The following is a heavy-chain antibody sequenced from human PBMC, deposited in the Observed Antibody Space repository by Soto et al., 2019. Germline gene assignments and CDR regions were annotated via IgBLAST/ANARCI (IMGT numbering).Heavy chain of an antibody. CDR2: ISGSGGSA. CDR3: ASGYCGSTNCRRDY. V-gene: IGHV3-23*01. Sequence: GGSLRLSCAASGFTFSNYAMTWVRQAPGKGLEWVSTISGSGGSAYYADSVKGRFTISRDNSKSTLFLQMNSLRAEDTAMYYCASGYCGSTNCRRDYWGQGTLVTVSS. D-gene: IGHD2-2*03. CDR1: GFTFSNYA. J-gene: IGHJ4*02.